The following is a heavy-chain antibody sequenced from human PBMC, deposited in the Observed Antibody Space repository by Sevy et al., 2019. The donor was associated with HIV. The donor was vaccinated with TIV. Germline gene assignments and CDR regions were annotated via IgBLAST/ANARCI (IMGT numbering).Heavy chain of an antibody. Sequence: SETLSLTCSVSGGSISSYYWSWIRQPPGKGLEWIEYSGSTNYKSSLKSRVTISVDTSKNQFSLKLSSVTAADTAVYYCARVRYTFGFPLFLDYWGQGTLVTVSS. CDR2: SGST. CDR1: GGSISSYY. D-gene: IGHD5-18*01. V-gene: IGHV4-59*01. CDR3: ARVRYTFGFPLFLDY. J-gene: IGHJ4*02.